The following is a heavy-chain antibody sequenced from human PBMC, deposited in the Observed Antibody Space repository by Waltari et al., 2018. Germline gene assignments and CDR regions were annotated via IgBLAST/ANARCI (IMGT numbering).Heavy chain of an antibody. Sequence: EVQLVESGGGLIQPGGSLRISCAASGFTVSNNYITWVRQAPGKGVEWVSVIDNGAGTYHADSVSGRFTISRDKVKNTVYLQMNSLRAEYTAVYYCGNIGAFDIWGQGTMVTVSS. D-gene: IGHD5-12*01. CDR1: GFTVSNNY. J-gene: IGHJ3*02. CDR2: IDNGAGT. V-gene: IGHV3-53*01. CDR3: GNIGAFDI.